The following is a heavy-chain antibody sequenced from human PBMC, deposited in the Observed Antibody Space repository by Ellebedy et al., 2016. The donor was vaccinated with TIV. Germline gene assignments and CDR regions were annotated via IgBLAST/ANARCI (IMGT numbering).Heavy chain of an antibody. Sequence: AASVKVSCKASGYTFTDYDINWVRQATGQGLEYLGWMKPGSGNTGYAQKFEGRVTMTRNTSTSTAYMELRSLRSDDTAVYYCVVGLFHPWGQGTLVSVSS. CDR2: MKPGSGNT. D-gene: IGHD3/OR15-3a*01. V-gene: IGHV1-8*01. J-gene: IGHJ5*02. CDR3: VVGLFHP. CDR1: GYTFTDYD.